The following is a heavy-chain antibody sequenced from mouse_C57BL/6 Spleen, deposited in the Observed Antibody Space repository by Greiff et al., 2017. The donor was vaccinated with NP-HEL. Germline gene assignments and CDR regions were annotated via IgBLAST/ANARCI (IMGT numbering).Heavy chain of an antibody. CDR3: ARNYGSIRFAY. V-gene: IGHV1-18*01. CDR1: GYTFTDYN. D-gene: IGHD1-1*01. J-gene: IGHJ3*01. CDR2: INPNNGGT. Sequence: EVQLQQSGPELVKPGASVKIPCKASGYTFTDYNMDWVKQSHGKSLEWIGDINPNNGGTIYNQKFKGKATLTVDKSSSTAYMELRSLTSEDTAVYYCARNYGSIRFAYWGQGTLVTVSA.